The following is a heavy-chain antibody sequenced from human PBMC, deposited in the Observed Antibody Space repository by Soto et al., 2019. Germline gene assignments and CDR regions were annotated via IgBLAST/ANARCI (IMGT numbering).Heavy chain of an antibody. CDR1: GFTFSSYS. Sequence: LRLSCAASGFTFSSYSMNWVRQAPGKGLEWVSSISSSSSYIYYADSVKGRFTISRDNAKNSLYLQMNSLRAEDTAVYYCARDQTLDPFYGMDVWGQGTTVTVSS. V-gene: IGHV3-21*01. CDR3: ARDQTLDPFYGMDV. CDR2: ISSSSSYI. J-gene: IGHJ6*02.